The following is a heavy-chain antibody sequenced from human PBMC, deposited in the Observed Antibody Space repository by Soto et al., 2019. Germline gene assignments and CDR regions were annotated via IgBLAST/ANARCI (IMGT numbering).Heavy chain of an antibody. D-gene: IGHD4-17*01. CDR1: GFTFSSYA. CDR2: ISGGGGST. Sequence: EVQLLESGGGLVQPGGSLRLSCAASGFTFSSYAMSWVRQAPGKGLEWVSAISGGGGSTYYADSVKGRFTISRDNSKNTLYLQMNSMRAEDTAVYYCAKDLSLYGDYVGDWFDPWGQGTLVTVSS. CDR3: AKDLSLYGDYVGDWFDP. J-gene: IGHJ5*02. V-gene: IGHV3-23*01.